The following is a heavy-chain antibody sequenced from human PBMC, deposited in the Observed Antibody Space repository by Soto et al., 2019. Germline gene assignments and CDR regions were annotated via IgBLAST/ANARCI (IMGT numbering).Heavy chain of an antibody. CDR3: ARVVVAATLDY. Sequence: QITLKESGPTLVKPTQTLTLTCTFSGFSRSTSGVGVGWIRQPPGKALEWLALIYWDDDKRYSPSLKSRLTNTKDTSKNQVVLTMTNMDPVDTATYYCARVVVAATLDYWGQGTLVTASS. V-gene: IGHV2-5*02. D-gene: IGHD2-15*01. CDR2: IYWDDDK. CDR1: GFSRSTSGVG. J-gene: IGHJ4*02.